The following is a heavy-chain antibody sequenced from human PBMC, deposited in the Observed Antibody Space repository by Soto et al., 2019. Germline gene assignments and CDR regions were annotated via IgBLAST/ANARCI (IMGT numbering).Heavy chain of an antibody. CDR1: GGSFSGYY. Sequence: PSETLSLTCAVYGGSFSGYYWSWIRQPPGKGLEWIGEINHSGSTNYNPSLKSRVTISVDTSKNQFSLKLSSVTAADTAVYYCARAKLLRFLEWLFTLDPWGQGTLVTVSS. CDR3: ARAKLLRFLEWLFTLDP. V-gene: IGHV4-34*01. CDR2: INHSGST. D-gene: IGHD3-3*01. J-gene: IGHJ5*02.